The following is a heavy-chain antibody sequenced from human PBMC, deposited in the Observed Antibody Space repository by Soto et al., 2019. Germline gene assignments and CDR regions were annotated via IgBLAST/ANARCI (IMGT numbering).Heavy chain of an antibody. CDR2: IYYSGST. CDR1: GGSISSSNYF. Sequence: SETLSLTCTVSGGSISSSNYFWGWIRQPPGKGLEWIGSIYYSGSTSYNSSLKSRVTISVDTSKNQFSLRLNSVPAADTAVYYCASPALGAFDIWGQGTMVTVSS. J-gene: IGHJ3*02. D-gene: IGHD3-16*01. CDR3: ASPALGAFDI. V-gene: IGHV4-39*01.